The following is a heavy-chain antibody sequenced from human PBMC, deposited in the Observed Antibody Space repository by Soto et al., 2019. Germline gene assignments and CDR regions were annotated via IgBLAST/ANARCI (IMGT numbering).Heavy chain of an antibody. CDR3: AKAEEYLVGYFDY. Sequence: QVQLVESGGGVVKPGRSLRLSCAASGFTFSSYGMHWVSQAPGKGLEWVAVISYDGSNKYYADSVKGRFTISRDNSKNTLYLQMNSLRAEDTAVYYCAKAEEYLVGYFDYWGQGTLVTVSS. D-gene: IGHD1-26*01. CDR1: GFTFSSYG. CDR2: ISYDGSNK. J-gene: IGHJ4*02. V-gene: IGHV3-30*18.